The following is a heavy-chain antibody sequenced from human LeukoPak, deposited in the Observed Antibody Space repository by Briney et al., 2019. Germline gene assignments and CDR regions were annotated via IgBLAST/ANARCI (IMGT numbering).Heavy chain of an antibody. Sequence: GASLRLSCAASGFIFSNYAMSWVRQAPGKGLEWVSAIVGRGSSTYYADSVKGRFTISRDNSKNTLYLQPNRLRAEDTAVYYCAKWGDYDILTGYYDSDYWGQGTLVTVSS. J-gene: IGHJ4*02. CDR2: IVGRGSST. D-gene: IGHD3-9*01. V-gene: IGHV3-23*01. CDR3: AKWGDYDILTGYYDSDY. CDR1: GFIFSNYA.